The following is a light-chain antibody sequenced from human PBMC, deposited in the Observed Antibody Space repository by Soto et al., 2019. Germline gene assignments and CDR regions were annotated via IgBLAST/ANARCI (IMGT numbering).Light chain of an antibody. Sequence: DMVLTQSPATLSLSPGARATLSCRASQSVNNFLAWYQKKPGQAPRLLIYDASNRATGIPARFSGSGFGSAFTLTISSLEPEDFAVYYCHQRNKWRTFGQGTKVEIK. CDR1: QSVNNF. CDR3: HQRNKWRT. CDR2: DAS. V-gene: IGKV3-11*01. J-gene: IGKJ1*01.